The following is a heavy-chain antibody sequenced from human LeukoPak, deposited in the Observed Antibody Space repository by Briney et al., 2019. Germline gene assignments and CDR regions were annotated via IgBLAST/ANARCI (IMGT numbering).Heavy chain of an antibody. CDR2: INPNSGGT. CDR1: GYTFTGYY. Sequence: ASVKVSCKASGYTFTGYYVHWVRQAPGQGLEWMGWINPNSGGTNYAQKFQGRVTMTRDTSISTAYMELSRLRSDDTAVYYCASTTYSSSSPDYWGQGTLVTVSS. CDR3: ASTTYSSSSPDY. D-gene: IGHD6-6*01. V-gene: IGHV1-2*02. J-gene: IGHJ4*02.